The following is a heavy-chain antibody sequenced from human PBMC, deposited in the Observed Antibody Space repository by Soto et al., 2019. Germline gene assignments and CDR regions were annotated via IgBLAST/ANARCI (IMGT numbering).Heavy chain of an antibody. CDR1: GDSISNNNC. CDR2: IYHSGTA. D-gene: IGHD3-3*01. Sequence: SETLSLTCAVSGDSISNNNCWNWVRQPPGKGLEWIGEIYHSGTANYNPSLKSRVTISLDKSNNQFSLTLNSVTAADTAVYYCPRRRITTFGVVITGYGMDVWGQGTTVTVSS. CDR3: PRRRITTFGVVITGYGMDV. J-gene: IGHJ6*02. V-gene: IGHV4-4*02.